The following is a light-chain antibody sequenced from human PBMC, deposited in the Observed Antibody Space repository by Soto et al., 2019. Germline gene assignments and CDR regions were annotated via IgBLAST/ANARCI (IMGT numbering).Light chain of an antibody. CDR1: QSVTSS. J-gene: IGKJ4*01. CDR2: DVS. Sequence: TQSPSTLSASVGDRVTITCRASQSVTSSLAWFQQKPGQAPRLLIYDVSRRATAIPARFSGSGSGTDFTLTISSLEPEDFAVYYCQQRTSWPTFGGGTKVDIK. V-gene: IGKV3-11*01. CDR3: QQRTSWPT.